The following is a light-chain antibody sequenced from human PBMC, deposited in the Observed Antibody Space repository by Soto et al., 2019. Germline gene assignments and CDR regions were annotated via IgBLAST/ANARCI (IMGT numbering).Light chain of an antibody. Sequence: EIVLTQSPGTLSLSPGERATLSCRASQTITTNYLAWYQQKPGQAPRLVMSGASSRATGIPDRFSGGGSETAFTLTISRLEPEDFAVYYCQQYDSSYTFGQGTKLEIK. CDR2: GAS. J-gene: IGKJ2*01. CDR1: QTITTNY. V-gene: IGKV3-20*01. CDR3: QQYDSSYT.